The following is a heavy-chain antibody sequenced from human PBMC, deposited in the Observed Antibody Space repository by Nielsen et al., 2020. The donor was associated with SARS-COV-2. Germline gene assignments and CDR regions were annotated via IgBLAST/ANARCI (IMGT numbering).Heavy chain of an antibody. CDR2: IYSGGST. Sequence: VRQAPGKGLEWVSVIYSGGSTYYADSVKGRFTISRDNSKNTLYLQMNSLRAEDTAVYYCASSQLSTIHFDYWGQGTLVTVSS. V-gene: IGHV3-53*01. CDR3: ASSQLSTIHFDY. J-gene: IGHJ4*02. D-gene: IGHD6-13*01.